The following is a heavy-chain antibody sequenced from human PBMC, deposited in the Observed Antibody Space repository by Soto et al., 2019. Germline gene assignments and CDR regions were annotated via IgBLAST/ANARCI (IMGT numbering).Heavy chain of an antibody. CDR2: IMYSGYS. J-gene: IGHJ6*02. Sequence: QVQLQESGPGLVKPSETLSLTCTVSGDSLTNYYCRWFRQPPGKGLEWIGYIMYSGYSAYNLSLKRRVPMSMDTSKTQFSLMLESVTATDTAVYYCARHGFGPLHGLVDVWGQGTTVIVSS. V-gene: IGHV4-59*08. CDR3: ARHGFGPLHGLVDV. D-gene: IGHD3-10*01. CDR1: GDSLTNYY.